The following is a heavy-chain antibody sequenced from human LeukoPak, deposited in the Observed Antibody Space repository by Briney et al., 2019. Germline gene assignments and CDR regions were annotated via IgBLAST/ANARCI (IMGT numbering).Heavy chain of an antibody. V-gene: IGHV4-34*01. J-gene: IGHJ5*02. Sequence: SETLSLTCAVYGGSFSGYYWSWIRQPPGKGLEWIGEINHSGSTNYNPSLKSRVTISVDTSKNQFSLKLSSVTAADTAVYYCARLTTGYSSSHNWFDPWGQGTLVTVSS. D-gene: IGHD6-13*01. CDR1: GGSFSGYY. CDR3: ARLTTGYSSSHNWFDP. CDR2: INHSGST.